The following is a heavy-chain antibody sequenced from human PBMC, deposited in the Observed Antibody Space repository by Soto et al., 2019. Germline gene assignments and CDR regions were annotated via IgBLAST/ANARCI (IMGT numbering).Heavy chain of an antibody. CDR3: AIGATTVTRCFDY. J-gene: IGHJ4*02. Sequence: SVKVSCKASGGGFSTYAITWVRQAPGQGLEWMGGITPIFDTTNYAQKFQGRVTITADESTTTVHMGLTSLTSEDTAVYYCAIGATTVTRCFDYWGQGTLVTVYS. D-gene: IGHD4-17*01. V-gene: IGHV1-69*13. CDR2: ITPIFDTT. CDR1: GGGFSTYA.